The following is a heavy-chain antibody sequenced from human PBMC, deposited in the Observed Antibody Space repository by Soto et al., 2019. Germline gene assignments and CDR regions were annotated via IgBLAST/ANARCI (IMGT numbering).Heavy chain of an antibody. CDR1: GFTFSSYA. Sequence: PGGSLRLSSVASGFTFSSYAMSWVRQAPGKGLEWVSAISGSGGSTYYADSVKGRFTISRDNSKNTLYLQMNSLRAEDTAVYYCAKDQASNYVYYYYMDVWGKGTTVTVSS. J-gene: IGHJ6*03. D-gene: IGHD4-4*01. CDR2: ISGSGGST. V-gene: IGHV3-23*01. CDR3: AKDQASNYVYYYYMDV.